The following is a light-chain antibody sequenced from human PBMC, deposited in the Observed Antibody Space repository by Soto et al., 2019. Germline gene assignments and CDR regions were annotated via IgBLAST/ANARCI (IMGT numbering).Light chain of an antibody. V-gene: IGLV1-44*01. CDR3: AAWDDSLNGYVV. J-gene: IGLJ2*01. CDR2: TNN. CDR1: RSNIGSNT. Sequence: QAVVTQPPSASGTPGQRVTISCSGTRSNIGSNTVNWYQQVPGSAPKLLIYTNNQRPSGVPDRFSGSKSGTSASLAISGLQSEDEADYYCAAWDDSLNGYVVFGGGTQLTVL.